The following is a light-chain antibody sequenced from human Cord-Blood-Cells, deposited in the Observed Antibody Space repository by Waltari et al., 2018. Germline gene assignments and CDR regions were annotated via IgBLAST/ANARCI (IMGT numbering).Light chain of an antibody. V-gene: IGLV2-14*03. CDR2: DVS. J-gene: IGLJ3*02. CDR3: RSYTSSSTRV. CDR1: SSDVGGSNY. Sequence: QSALTQPASVSGSPGQSITISCTGTSSDVGGSNYVSWYQQHPGKAPKLMIYDVSNRPSGVSSRFSGSKSGNTASLTISGLQAEDEADYYCRSYTSSSTRVFGGGTKLTVL.